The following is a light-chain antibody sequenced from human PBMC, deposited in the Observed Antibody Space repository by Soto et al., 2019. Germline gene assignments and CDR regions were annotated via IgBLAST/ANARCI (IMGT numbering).Light chain of an antibody. CDR3: AAWDDSLNGRV. J-gene: IGLJ2*01. Sequence: QSVLTQPPSASGTPGQRVTISCSGSSSNIGSNTVNWYQQLPGTAPKLLIYTNDQRPSGVPDRCSGSKSGTSASLAISGLQSEDGADYYCAAWDDSLNGRVFGGGTKLTVL. CDR1: SSNIGSNT. CDR2: TND. V-gene: IGLV1-44*01.